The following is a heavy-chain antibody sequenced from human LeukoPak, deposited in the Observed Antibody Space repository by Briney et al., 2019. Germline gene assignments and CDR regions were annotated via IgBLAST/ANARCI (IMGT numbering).Heavy chain of an antibody. V-gene: IGHV3-53*01. CDR1: GFTISNKY. D-gene: IGHD3-22*01. Sequence: GRSLRLSCAASGFTISNKYMTWVRQAPGKGLEWVSLIYSDGRTYYADSVKGRCTISRDNSKNMLYLQMNSLRVEDTAVYYCARGLFLSGYLDAFDIWGQGTVVTVSS. J-gene: IGHJ3*02. CDR3: ARGLFLSGYLDAFDI. CDR2: IYSDGRT.